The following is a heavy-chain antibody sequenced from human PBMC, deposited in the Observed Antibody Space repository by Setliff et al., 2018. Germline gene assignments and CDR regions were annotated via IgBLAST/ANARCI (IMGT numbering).Heavy chain of an antibody. CDR3: TFARDGYDVFDI. CDR1: GFSFSGSA. J-gene: IGHJ3*02. Sequence: GESLRLSCAASGFSFSGSAVYWVRQASVKGLEWIGRIRGRTGNYATAYAASVRGRFTISRDDSKNSAYLQMNSPKTEDTAVYYCTFARDGYDVFDIWGQGTMVTVSS. D-gene: IGHD5-18*01. V-gene: IGHV3-73*01. CDR2: IRGRTGNYAT.